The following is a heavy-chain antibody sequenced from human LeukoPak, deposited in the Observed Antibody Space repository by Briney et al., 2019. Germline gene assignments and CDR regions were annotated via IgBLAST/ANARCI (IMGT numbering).Heavy chain of an antibody. CDR3: AKEGTVTTFVWVDV. D-gene: IGHD4-17*01. J-gene: IGHJ6*02. CDR1: EFTFSNYV. CDR2: ITARGDGT. V-gene: IGHV3-23*01. Sequence: GGSLRLSCVASEFTFSNYVMSWVRQAPGKGLEWVSAITARGDGTSYADSVRGRFTISRDNSKNTLYLHLSSLRVEDTAVYYCAKEGTVTTFVWVDVWGQGTTVTVSS.